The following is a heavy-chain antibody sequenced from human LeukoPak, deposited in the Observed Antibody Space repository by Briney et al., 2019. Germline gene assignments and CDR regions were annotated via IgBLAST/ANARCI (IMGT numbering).Heavy chain of an antibody. CDR2: IYYSGST. CDR3: ARDRQLERGAFDI. CDR1: GGSISSSSYY. D-gene: IGHD1-1*01. V-gene: IGHV4-39*07. Sequence: PSETLSLTCTVSGGSISSSSYYWGWIRQPPGKGLEWIGSIYYSGSTYYNPSLKSRVTISVDTSKNQFSLKLSSVTAADTAVYYCARDRQLERGAFDIWGQGTMVTVSS. J-gene: IGHJ3*02.